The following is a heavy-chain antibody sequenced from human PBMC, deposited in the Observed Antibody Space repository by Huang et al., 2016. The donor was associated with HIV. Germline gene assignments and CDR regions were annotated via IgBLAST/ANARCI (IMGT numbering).Heavy chain of an antibody. V-gene: IGHV1-69*10. Sequence: QVQLVQSGAEMKKSGSSVKVSCKASGVTVSSFSFTWVRQAPGHGLEWMGEIIPLPEITDLARKLRGRVTLTADESTNTALMGLSGLTSQDTAVYYCARGVGNSNRGFDIWGQGTLVTVS. J-gene: IGHJ4*02. D-gene: IGHD5-18*01. CDR3: ARGVGNSNRGFDI. CDR2: IIPLPEIT. CDR1: GVTVSSFS.